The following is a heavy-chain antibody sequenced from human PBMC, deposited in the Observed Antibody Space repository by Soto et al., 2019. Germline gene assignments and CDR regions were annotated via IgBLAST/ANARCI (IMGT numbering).Heavy chain of an antibody. CDR3: ASSYGDYVSY. Sequence: LSLTCTVSGDSISSGGYYWSWIRQPPGKGLEWIGYIYYSGSTNYNPSLKSRVTISVDTSKNQFSLKLSSVTAADTAVYYCASSYGDYVSYWGQGTLVTVSS. J-gene: IGHJ4*02. V-gene: IGHV4-61*08. D-gene: IGHD4-17*01. CDR1: GDSISSGGYY. CDR2: IYYSGST.